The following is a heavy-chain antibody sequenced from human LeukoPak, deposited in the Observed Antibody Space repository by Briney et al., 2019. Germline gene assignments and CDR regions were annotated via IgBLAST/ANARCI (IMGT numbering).Heavy chain of an antibody. CDR2: INPNNGET. V-gene: IGHV1-2*02. J-gene: IGHJ5*02. D-gene: IGHD1-26*01. CDR1: GYTLSDYY. Sequence: GASVKVSCKASGYTLSDYYLHWVRQAPGQRPEWMAWINPNNGETKIAQKFQGRVTMTRDTSINTAYMELSSLRPDDTAVYYCARGGWWEHDQFDLWGLGTLVTVSS. CDR3: ARGGWWEHDQFDL.